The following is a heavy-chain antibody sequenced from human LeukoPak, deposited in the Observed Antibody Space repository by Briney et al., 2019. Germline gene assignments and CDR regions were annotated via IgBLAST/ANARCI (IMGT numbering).Heavy chain of an antibody. V-gene: IGHV3-30-3*01. J-gene: IGHJ4*02. Sequence: GGSLRLSCAASGFTFSSYSMHWVRKAPGKGLEWVAVISSDESNKYYADSVKGRFTISRDNSKNTLYLQMNSLRAEDTAVYYCAGGTRDSGLKWGQGTLVTVSS. CDR2: ISSDESNK. CDR3: AGGTRDSGLK. CDR1: GFTFSSYS. D-gene: IGHD6-19*01.